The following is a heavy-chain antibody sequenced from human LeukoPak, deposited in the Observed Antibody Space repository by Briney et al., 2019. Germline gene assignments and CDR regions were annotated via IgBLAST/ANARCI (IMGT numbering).Heavy chain of an antibody. CDR1: GGSIGTYY. CDR3: ARHIGGGIEDMDV. J-gene: IGHJ6*03. D-gene: IGHD3-16*02. CDR2: IYVTGT. V-gene: IGHV4-59*08. Sequence: PSETLSLTCTVSGGSIGTYYWSWIRQSPGKGLEWIGYIYVTGTRYNPYLQSRVTISVDRSRNQFFPKMSSVTAADTAVYYCARHIGGGIEDMDVWGKGTKVIVSS.